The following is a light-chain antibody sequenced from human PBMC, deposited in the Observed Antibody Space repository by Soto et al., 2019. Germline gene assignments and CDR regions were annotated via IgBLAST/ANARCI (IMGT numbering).Light chain of an antibody. CDR2: DAS. CDR1: QRFSSW. V-gene: IGKV1-5*01. Sequence: DIQMTQSPSTLSASVGDRVTITCRASQRFSSWLAGYQQKPGKAPKLLIYDASSLESGVPSRFSGSGSGTEFTLTISSLQPDDFATYYCQQYNSYSQAFGGGTKVEIK. J-gene: IGKJ4*01. CDR3: QQYNSYSQA.